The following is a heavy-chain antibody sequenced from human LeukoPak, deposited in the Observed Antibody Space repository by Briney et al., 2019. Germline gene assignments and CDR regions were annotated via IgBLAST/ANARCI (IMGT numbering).Heavy chain of an antibody. V-gene: IGHV4-4*02. Sequence: PSETLSLTCAVSGGSISSSNWWSWVRQPPGKGLEWIGEIYHGGSTNYNPSLKSRVTISVDTSKNQFSLKLSSVTAADTAVYYCALNVGNWFDPWGQGTLVTVSS. CDR2: IYHGGST. CDR3: ALNVGNWFDP. CDR1: GGSISSSNW. D-gene: IGHD1-26*01. J-gene: IGHJ5*02.